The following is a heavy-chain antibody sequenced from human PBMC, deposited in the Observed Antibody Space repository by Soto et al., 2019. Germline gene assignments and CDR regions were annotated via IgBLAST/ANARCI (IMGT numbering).Heavy chain of an antibody. CDR1: GFTFSSYA. V-gene: IGHV3-23*01. J-gene: IGHJ6*03. Sequence: GGSLRLSCAASGFTFSSYAMSWVRQAPGKGLEWVSAISGSGGSTYYADSVKGRFTISRDNSKNTLYLQMDSLRAEDTAVYYCAGGDDYSNPYYYYMDVWGKGTTVTVSS. CDR3: AGGDDYSNPYYYYMDV. CDR2: ISGSGGST. D-gene: IGHD4-4*01.